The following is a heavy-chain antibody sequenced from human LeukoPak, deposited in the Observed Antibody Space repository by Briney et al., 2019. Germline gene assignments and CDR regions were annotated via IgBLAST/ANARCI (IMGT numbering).Heavy chain of an antibody. CDR3: AGGLGSWNSYGYYYYYGMDV. J-gene: IGHJ6*02. CDR1: GFTFSSYG. D-gene: IGHD5-18*01. V-gene: IGHV3-30*03. CDR2: ISYDGSNK. Sequence: GGSLRLSCAASGFTFSSYGMHWVRQAPGKGLEWVAVISYDGSNKYYADSVKGRFTISRDNSKNTLYLQMNSLRAEDTAVYYCAGGLGSWNSYGYYYYYGMDVWGQGTTVTVSS.